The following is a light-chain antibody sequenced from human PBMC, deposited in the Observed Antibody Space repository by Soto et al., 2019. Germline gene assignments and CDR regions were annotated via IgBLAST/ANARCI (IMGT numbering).Light chain of an antibody. CDR1: QSFSSY. V-gene: IGKV3-11*01. CDR2: DAS. J-gene: IGKJ5*01. CDR3: QQRSIWPPVIT. Sequence: EIVLTQSPATLSLSPGERATLSCRASQSFSSYLAWYQQKTGQAPRLLIYDASKRATGIQARFSGRGSGTDFTLTISSLEPEDFAVYYCQQRSIWPPVITFGQGPRLQIK.